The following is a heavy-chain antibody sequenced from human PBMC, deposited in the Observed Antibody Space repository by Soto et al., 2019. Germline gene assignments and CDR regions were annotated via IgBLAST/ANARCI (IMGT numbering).Heavy chain of an antibody. V-gene: IGHV5-10-1*01. CDR2: IDPSDSYT. J-gene: IGHJ6*04. D-gene: IGHD5-18*01. CDR3: AGPTAMATSYYYCMDV. CDR1: GYSFTSYW. Sequence: GESLKISCKGSGYSFTSYWISWVRQMPGKGLEWMGRIDPSDSYTNYSPSFQGHVTISADKSISTAYLQWSSLKASDTAMYYCAGPTAMATSYYYCMDVWGKGTKVTAPQ.